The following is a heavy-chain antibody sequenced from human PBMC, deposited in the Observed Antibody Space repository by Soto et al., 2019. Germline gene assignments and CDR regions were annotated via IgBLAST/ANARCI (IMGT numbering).Heavy chain of an antibody. CDR1: GASISSGDYY. CDR3: ARGGNSDWFGP. CDR2: IHNSGTT. V-gene: IGHV4-31*03. Sequence: PSETLSLTCTVSGASISSGDYYWSWIRQHPGKGLEWIGYIHNSGTTYYIPPLKSRLAMTVDTSKNQLSLKLTSVTAADTALYYCARGGNSDWFGPWGQGTLVTVSS. D-gene: IGHD2-21*02. J-gene: IGHJ5*02.